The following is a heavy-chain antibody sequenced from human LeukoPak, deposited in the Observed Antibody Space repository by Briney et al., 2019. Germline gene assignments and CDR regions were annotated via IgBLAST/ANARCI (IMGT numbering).Heavy chain of an antibody. CDR2: IPYDGSNK. CDR1: GFTFSSYA. J-gene: IGHJ6*03. V-gene: IGHV3-30*04. D-gene: IGHD3-16*02. Sequence: GGSLRLSCAASGFTFSSYAMHWVRQAPGKGLEWVALIPYDGSNKYYADSVKGRFTVSRDNSKNTLYLQMNSLRAEDTAVYYCAVSGSYHGGMDVWGKGTTVTVSS. CDR3: AVSGSYHGGMDV.